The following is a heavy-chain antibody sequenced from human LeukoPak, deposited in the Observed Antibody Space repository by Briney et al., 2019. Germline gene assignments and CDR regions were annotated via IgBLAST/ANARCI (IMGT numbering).Heavy chain of an antibody. Sequence: SETLSLTCAVYGGSFSGYYWSWIRQPPGKGLEWIGEINHTGSTSYNPSLKSRVTMSVDTSKNQFSLKLSSVTAADTAVYYCARVGRGSPLDYWGQGTLVTVSS. CDR1: GGSFSGYY. CDR3: ARVGRGSPLDY. J-gene: IGHJ4*02. V-gene: IGHV4-34*01. CDR2: INHTGST. D-gene: IGHD3-10*01.